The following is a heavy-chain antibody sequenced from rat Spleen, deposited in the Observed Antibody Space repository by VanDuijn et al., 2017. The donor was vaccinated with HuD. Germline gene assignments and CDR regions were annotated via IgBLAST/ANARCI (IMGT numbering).Heavy chain of an antibody. D-gene: IGHD1-10*01. J-gene: IGHJ2*01. CDR3: ARRWGQVYNNYFDY. CDR1: VYSITTNC. Sequence: EVQLQESGPGLVKPSQSLSLTCSVTVYSITTNCWDWIRKFPGNKMEWIGHISYSGSTSYNPSLKSRISITRDTSKNQFFLQLNSVTTEDTATYYCARRWGQVYNNYFDYWGQGVMVTVSS. CDR2: ISYSGST. V-gene: IGHV3-1*01.